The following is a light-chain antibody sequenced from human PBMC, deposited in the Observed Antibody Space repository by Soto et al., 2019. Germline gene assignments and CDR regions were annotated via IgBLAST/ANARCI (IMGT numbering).Light chain of an antibody. CDR2: GAS. CDR3: QQYNSYS. V-gene: IGKV3-15*01. J-gene: IGKJ1*01. Sequence: EVVVTQSPASLSASPGERVTLSFRASQNIRSSLAWYDHRPGQAPRLLIYGASTRATGIPARFSGSGSGTEFTLTISSLQPDDFATYYCQQYNSYSFGQGT. CDR1: QNIRSS.